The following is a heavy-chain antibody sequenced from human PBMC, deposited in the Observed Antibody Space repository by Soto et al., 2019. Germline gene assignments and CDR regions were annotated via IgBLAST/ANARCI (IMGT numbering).Heavy chain of an antibody. CDR1: GFTFSTNV. V-gene: IGHV3-30-3*01. D-gene: IGHD1-20*01. CDR3: ALDNSPGAPDYFDY. Sequence: QVQLVESGGDVVQPGTSLRLSCAASGFTFSTNVLHWVRQAPGKGLEWVAVMSPSGAEKYYTDSVKGRFTISRDNSKNTLYLEMNSLTSEDTAVYYCALDNSPGAPDYFDYWGQGPLVTVSS. CDR2: MSPSGAEK. J-gene: IGHJ4*02.